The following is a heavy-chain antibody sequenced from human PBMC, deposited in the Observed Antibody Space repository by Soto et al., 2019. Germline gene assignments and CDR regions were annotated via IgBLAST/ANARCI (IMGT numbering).Heavy chain of an antibody. D-gene: IGHD3-3*01. V-gene: IGHV5-51*01. CDR1: GYSFTSYW. Sequence: PGESLKISCKGSGYSFTSYWIGWVRQMPGKGLGWMGIIYPGDSDTRYSPSFHDHVTISADKSINTAYLQWSSLKASDTAMYYCTRANEYYDFWSGYIDQWGQGTLVTIS. J-gene: IGHJ4*02. CDR2: IYPGDSDT. CDR3: TRANEYYDFWSGYIDQ.